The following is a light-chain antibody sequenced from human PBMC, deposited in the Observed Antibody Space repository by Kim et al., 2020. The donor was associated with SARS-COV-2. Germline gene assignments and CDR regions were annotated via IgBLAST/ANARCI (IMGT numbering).Light chain of an antibody. CDR2: KDS. CDR1: ALPKQY. CDR3: QSADSSGYV. Sequence: SYELTQPPSVSVSPGQMARITCSGDALPKQYAYWYQQKPGQAPVLVIYKDSERPSGIPERFSGSSSGTTVTLTISGVQAEDEADYYCQSADSSGYVFGTG. V-gene: IGLV3-25*03. J-gene: IGLJ1*01.